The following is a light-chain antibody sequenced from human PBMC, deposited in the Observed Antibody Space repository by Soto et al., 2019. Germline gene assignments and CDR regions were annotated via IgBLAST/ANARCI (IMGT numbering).Light chain of an antibody. J-gene: IGKJ1*01. V-gene: IGKV3-15*01. Sequence: EIVMTQSPATLSVSPGERATLSCRASQSVSSKLAWYQQQPGQAPRVLIYGASTRATGIPDRFSGSGSGTEFALTISSLQSEDFAVYYCQHYNDWPPTWTFGQGTRVEIK. CDR2: GAS. CDR1: QSVSSK. CDR3: QHYNDWPPTWT.